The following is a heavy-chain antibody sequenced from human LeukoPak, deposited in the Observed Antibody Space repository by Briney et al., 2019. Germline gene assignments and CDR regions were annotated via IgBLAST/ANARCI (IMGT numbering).Heavy chain of an antibody. Sequence: SETLSLTCTVSGDSITNSYWNWIRQPPGKGLEGIGSIYYSGSTYYNPSLKSRVTISVDTSKNQFSLKLSSVTAADTAVYYCARAESYYDSSSYYYAWFDPWSQGTLVTVSS. CDR1: GDSITNSY. CDR2: IYYSGST. J-gene: IGHJ5*02. CDR3: ARAESYYDSSSYYYAWFDP. V-gene: IGHV4-59*12. D-gene: IGHD3-22*01.